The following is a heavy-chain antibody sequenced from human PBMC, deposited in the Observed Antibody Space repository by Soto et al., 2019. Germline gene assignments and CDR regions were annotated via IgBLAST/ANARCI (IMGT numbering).Heavy chain of an antibody. V-gene: IGHV3-21*01. J-gene: IGHJ4*02. CDR3: ARVSYYDNSGFLI. D-gene: IGHD3-22*01. Sequence: VQLVDSGGGLVKPGGSLRLSCAASGFTFSNYNMNWVRQAPGKGLEWVSSISSTSSYIYYADSVKGRFTISRDNAKNSLYLQMNSLRAEDTAVYYCARVSYYDNSGFLIWGQGTLVTVSS. CDR2: ISSTSSYI. CDR1: GFTFSNYN.